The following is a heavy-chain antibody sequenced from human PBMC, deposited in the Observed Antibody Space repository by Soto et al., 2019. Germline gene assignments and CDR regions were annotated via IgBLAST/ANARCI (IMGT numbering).Heavy chain of an antibody. V-gene: IGHV3-23*05. CDR2: IYGSGRGI. Sequence: GGSLRLSCTASGLPHSSFAMMWVRQAPGKGLECVSGIYGSGRGIEYADSVKGRFTISRDNSKNTVYLQMTNLRADDTAVYYCAKDAVYNDGLWLMDHWGQGTQVTVSS. J-gene: IGHJ4*02. CDR1: GLPHSSFA. CDR3: AKDAVYNDGLWLMDH. D-gene: IGHD2-21*01.